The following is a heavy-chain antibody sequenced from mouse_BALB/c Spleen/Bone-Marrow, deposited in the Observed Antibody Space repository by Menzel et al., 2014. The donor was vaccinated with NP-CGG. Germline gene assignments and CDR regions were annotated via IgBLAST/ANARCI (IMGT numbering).Heavy chain of an antibody. Sequence: EVKVVESGGGLVQPGGSLRLSCATSGFTFTDYYMNWVRQPPGKALEWLDFIRNKANGYTTEYSASVKGRFTISRDNSQNILYLQMNTLRAEDSATYYCARDKGRVFFDYWGQGTTLTVSS. J-gene: IGHJ2*01. CDR1: GFTFTDYY. CDR3: ARDKGRVFFDY. CDR2: IRNKANGYTT. V-gene: IGHV7-3*02.